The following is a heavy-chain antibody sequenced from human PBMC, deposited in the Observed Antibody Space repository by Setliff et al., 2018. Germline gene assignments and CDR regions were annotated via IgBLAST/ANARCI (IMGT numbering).Heavy chain of an antibody. J-gene: IGHJ3*02. CDR2: IYPGDSDT. D-gene: IGHD6-13*01. CDR3: VRQRYTRRWYVRDGFDI. CDR1: GYSFINYW. V-gene: IGHV5-51*01. Sequence: GESLKISCKGSGYSFINYWIGWVRQMPGKGLEWMGIIYPGDSDTTYSPSFQGQVTIPADRSISTAYLQWSSLKASDTAMYYCVRQRYTRRWYVRDGFDIWGQGTMVTVSS.